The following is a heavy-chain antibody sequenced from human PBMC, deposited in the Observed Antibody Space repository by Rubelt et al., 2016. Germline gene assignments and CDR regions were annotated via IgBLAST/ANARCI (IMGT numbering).Heavy chain of an antibody. J-gene: IGHJ6*02. Sequence: RGGLEWIGEIHHSGSTYYNPSLKSRITMSVDTSKNQFYLKLSSVTAADTAVYYCARNGVAYGMDVWGQGTTVTVSS. CDR2: IHHSGST. CDR3: ARNGVAYGMDV. D-gene: IGHD2-8*01. V-gene: IGHV4-55*02.